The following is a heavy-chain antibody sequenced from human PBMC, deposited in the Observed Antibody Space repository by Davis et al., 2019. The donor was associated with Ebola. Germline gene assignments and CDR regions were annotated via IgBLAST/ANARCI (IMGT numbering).Heavy chain of an antibody. V-gene: IGHV4-34*01. Sequence: SETLSLTCAVYGGSFSGYYWSWIRQPPGKGLEWIGEINHSGSTNYNPSLKSRVTISVDTSKNQFSLKLSSVTAADTAVYYCARHEGRFLEWLLSYGMDVWGQGTTVTVSS. CDR2: INHSGST. CDR1: GGSFSGYY. CDR3: ARHEGRFLEWLLSYGMDV. D-gene: IGHD3-3*01. J-gene: IGHJ6*02.